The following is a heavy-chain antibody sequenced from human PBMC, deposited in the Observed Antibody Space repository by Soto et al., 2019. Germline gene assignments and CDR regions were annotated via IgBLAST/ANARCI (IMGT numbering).Heavy chain of an antibody. CDR3: ARERPDGARLDP. V-gene: IGHV4-30-4*01. CDR1: GGSISSVDYY. Sequence: QVQLQESGPGQVKLSQTLCLTCTVSGGSISSVDYYWSWIRQPPGKGLEWIGYIYHSGSTYYNPSLKSRVTISVDTSKNQFSLKLSSVTAADTAVYYCARERPDGARLDPWGQGTLVTVSS. CDR2: IYHSGST. J-gene: IGHJ5*02. D-gene: IGHD6-6*01.